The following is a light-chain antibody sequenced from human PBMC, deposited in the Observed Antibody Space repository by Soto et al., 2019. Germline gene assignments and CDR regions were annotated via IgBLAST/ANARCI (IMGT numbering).Light chain of an antibody. V-gene: IGKV3-15*01. CDR2: GAS. CDR3: QQYNEWSPTWT. CDR1: QSVSSK. Sequence: EIVMTQSPATLSVSPGERATLSCRASQSVSSKLAWYQQKPGQAPRVLIYGASTRATGIPARFSGSGSGTEFTLTISSLQSEDFAVYYCQQYNEWSPTWTFGQGPKVEIK. J-gene: IGKJ1*01.